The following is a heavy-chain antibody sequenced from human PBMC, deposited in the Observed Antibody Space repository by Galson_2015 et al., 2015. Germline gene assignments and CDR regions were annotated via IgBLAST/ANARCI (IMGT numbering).Heavy chain of an antibody. D-gene: IGHD5-18*01. Sequence: ETLSLTCTVSGGSISSSSYYWGWIRQPPGKGLEWIGSIYYSGSTYYNPSLKSRVTISVDTSKNQFSLKLSSVTAADTAVYYCARDGIQLWSYYFDYWGQGTLVTVSS. CDR1: GGSISSSSYY. CDR3: ARDGIQLWSYYFDY. CDR2: IYYSGST. J-gene: IGHJ4*02. V-gene: IGHV4-39*07.